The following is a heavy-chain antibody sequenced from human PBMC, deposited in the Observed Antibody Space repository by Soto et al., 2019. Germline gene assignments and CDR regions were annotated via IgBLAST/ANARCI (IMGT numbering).Heavy chain of an antibody. D-gene: IGHD6-13*01. J-gene: IGHJ4*02. V-gene: IGHV3-74*01. CDR1: QFSFSSYW. CDR3: VREPWGFSGTWYDY. CDR2: INHGGSKT. Sequence: GGSLRLSCAPSQFSFSSYWLPWFPQVPGKGPAWVTPINHGGSKTEYANCVKSRFTISRDNTNNTLYLQMNSLKVEDTAMYYCVREPWGFSGTWYDYWGQGTLVTVSS.